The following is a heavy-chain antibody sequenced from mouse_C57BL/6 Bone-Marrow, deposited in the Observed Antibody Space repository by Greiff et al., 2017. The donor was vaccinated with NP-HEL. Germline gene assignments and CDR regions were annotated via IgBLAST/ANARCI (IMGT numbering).Heavy chain of an antibody. J-gene: IGHJ1*03. CDR1: GYTFTSYW. CDR2: IDPSDSET. Sequence: QVQLQQPGAELVRPGSSVKLSCKASGYTFTSYWMHWVKQRPIQGLEWIGNIDPSDSETHYNQKFKDKATLTVDKSSSTAYMQLSSLTSEDSAVYYCARPSYYYGSSYVPYWYFDVWGTGTTVTVSS. V-gene: IGHV1-52*01. D-gene: IGHD1-1*01. CDR3: ARPSYYYGSSYVPYWYFDV.